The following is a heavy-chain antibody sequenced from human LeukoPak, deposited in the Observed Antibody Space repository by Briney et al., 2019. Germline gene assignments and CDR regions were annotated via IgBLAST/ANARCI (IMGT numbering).Heavy chain of an antibody. J-gene: IGHJ6*04. CDR2: IRQDGIDK. Sequence: GGSLRLSCAASGFTFSSYWMSWVRQAPGKGLEWVANIRQDGIDKYYVDSVKGRFTISRDNAKNSLYLQMNSLRAEDTAVYYCAELGITMIGGVWGKGTTVTISS. CDR3: AELGITMIGGV. V-gene: IGHV3-7*01. CDR1: GFTFSSYW. D-gene: IGHD3-10*02.